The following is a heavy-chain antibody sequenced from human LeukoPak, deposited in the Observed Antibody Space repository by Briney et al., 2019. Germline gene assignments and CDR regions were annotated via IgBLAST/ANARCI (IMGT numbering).Heavy chain of an antibody. CDR2: IIPIFGTA. CDR3: ARGTSYCGGDCYVNYY. Sequence: EASVTVSCKASGGTFSSYAISWVRQAPGQGLEWMGGIIPIFGTANYAQKFQGRVTITADESTSTAYMELSSLRSEDTAVYYCARGTSYCGGDCYVNYYWGQGTLVTVSS. J-gene: IGHJ4*02. V-gene: IGHV1-69*01. CDR1: GGTFSSYA. D-gene: IGHD2-21*01.